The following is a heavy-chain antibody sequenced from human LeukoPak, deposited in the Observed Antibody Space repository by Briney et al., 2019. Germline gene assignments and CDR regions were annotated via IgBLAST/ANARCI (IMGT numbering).Heavy chain of an antibody. V-gene: IGHV4-39*01. CDR3: ARLRTDYDLTSFDY. Sequence: SDTLSLTCTVSGGSISSRIDYSGWIRQPPGKGLEWIGSVFYTGSTYHNPSPNSPFTISVDTPKNQFSLKLTSVTAADTAVYYWARLRTDYDLTSFDYWGQGTLVTVSS. D-gene: IGHD3-22*01. CDR2: VFYTGST. CDR1: GGSISSRIDY. J-gene: IGHJ4*02.